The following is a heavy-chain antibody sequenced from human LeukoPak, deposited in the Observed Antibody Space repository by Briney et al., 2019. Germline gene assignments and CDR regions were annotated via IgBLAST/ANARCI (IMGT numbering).Heavy chain of an antibody. J-gene: IGHJ4*02. CDR1: GFTFSSYA. CDR2: ISGSGGST. V-gene: IGHV3-23*01. D-gene: IGHD2-8*01. CDR3: AKPQSDGVYQVDY. Sequence: HPGGSLRLSYAASGFTFSSYAMSWVRQAPGKGLEWVSAISGSGGSTYYADSVKGRFTISRDNSKNTLYLQMNSLRAEDTAVYYCAKPQSDGVYQVDYWGQGTLVTVSS.